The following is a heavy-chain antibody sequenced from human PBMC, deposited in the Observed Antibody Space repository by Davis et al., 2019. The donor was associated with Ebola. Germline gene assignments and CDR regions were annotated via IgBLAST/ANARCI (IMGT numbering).Heavy chain of an antibody. CDR1: GGSFSSYY. Sequence: GSLRLSCAVYGGSFSSYYWSWIRQPPGKGLQWIGYIYYSGSTNYNPSLKSRVTISVDTPKNQFSLKLSSVTAADTAVYYCARHSSSRRYYFDYWGQGTLVTVSS. D-gene: IGHD6-13*01. CDR2: IYYSGST. V-gene: IGHV4-59*08. J-gene: IGHJ4*02. CDR3: ARHSSSRRYYFDY.